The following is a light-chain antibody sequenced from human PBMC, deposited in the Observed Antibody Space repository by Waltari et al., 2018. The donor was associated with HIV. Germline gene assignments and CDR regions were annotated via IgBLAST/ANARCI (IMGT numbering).Light chain of an antibody. Sequence: QSILTPPPSVSGAPGQRVTIPRTGRRSNIGANYGLHWYQQFPGTAPKRLIYGNINRPSGVPDRFSGSKSGTSASLAITGLQAEDEADYYCQSYDSSLRVRVFGGGTKLTVL. CDR2: GNI. CDR3: QSYDSSLRVRV. V-gene: IGLV1-40*01. J-gene: IGLJ3*02. CDR1: RSNIGANYG.